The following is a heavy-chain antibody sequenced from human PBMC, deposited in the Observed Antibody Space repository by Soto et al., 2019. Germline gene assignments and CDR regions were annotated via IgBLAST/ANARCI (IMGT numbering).Heavy chain of an antibody. D-gene: IGHD3-22*01. J-gene: IGHJ5*02. Sequence: EVQLVESGGGLVKPGGSLRLSCAASGFTFSNAWMNWVRQAPGKGLEWVGRIKSKTDGGTTDYAAPVKGRFTISRDDSXITXYXPMNSLKTEDTAVYYCTTHLNYYDSSGYDYLNWFDPWGQGTLVTVSS. V-gene: IGHV3-15*07. CDR3: TTHLNYYDSSGYDYLNWFDP. CDR2: IKSKTDGGTT. CDR1: GFTFSNAW.